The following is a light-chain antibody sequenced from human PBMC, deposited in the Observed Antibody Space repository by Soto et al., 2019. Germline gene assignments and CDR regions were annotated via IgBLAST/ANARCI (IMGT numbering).Light chain of an antibody. Sequence: AVVTQEPSLTVSPGGTVTLTCASSTGAVTTGHWPHWFQQKPGQTPRTLIYDTNNRHSWTPARFSGSLLGGKAALTLSDAQPEDEADYYCLLIYENVGEVFGAGTKLTVL. CDR3: LLIYENVGEV. CDR2: DTN. V-gene: IGLV7-46*01. CDR1: TGAVTTGHW. J-gene: IGLJ1*01.